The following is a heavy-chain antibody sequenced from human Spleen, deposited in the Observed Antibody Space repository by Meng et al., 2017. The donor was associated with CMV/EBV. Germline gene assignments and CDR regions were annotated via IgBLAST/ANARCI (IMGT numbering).Heavy chain of an antibody. CDR2: IYYSGTT. D-gene: IGHD6-19*01. Sequence: SETLSLTCTVSGDSISSSSYYWGWVRQPPGKGLEFIARIYYSGTTYYNPSLKSRVTISVDTSKNQFSLRLSSVTAADTAVYYCARVDSGWYWNYWGQGTLVTVSS. J-gene: IGHJ4*02. CDR1: GDSISSSSYY. CDR3: ARVDSGWYWNY. V-gene: IGHV4-39*07.